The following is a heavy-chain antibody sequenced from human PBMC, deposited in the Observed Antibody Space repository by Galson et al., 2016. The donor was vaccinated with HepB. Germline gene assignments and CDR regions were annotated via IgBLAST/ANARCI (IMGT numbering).Heavy chain of an antibody. CDR2: IKQDGSEK. J-gene: IGHJ4*02. CDR1: GFSLSSYW. D-gene: IGHD3-22*01. V-gene: IGHV3-7*01. CDR3: ARDASSTGYFGGTTDDY. Sequence: SLRLSCAASGFSLSSYWMSWVRPAPGRGLEWVANIKQDGSEKYYVDSVKGRFTISRDNATNSLYLQMNSLRAEDTAVYYCARDASSTGYFGGTTDDYWGQGTLVTVSS.